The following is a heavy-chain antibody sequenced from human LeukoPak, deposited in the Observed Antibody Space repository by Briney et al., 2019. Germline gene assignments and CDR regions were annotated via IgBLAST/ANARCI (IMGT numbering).Heavy chain of an antibody. Sequence: ASVKVSCKVSGYTLNELSMHWVRQAAGKGLEWMGGFDPEDGETIYAQKFQGRVTMTEDTSTDTAYMELSSLRSEDTAVYYCATERGYDFWSGHLKRWFDPWGQGTLVTVSS. CDR1: GYTLNELS. CDR2: FDPEDGET. J-gene: IGHJ5*02. V-gene: IGHV1-24*01. CDR3: ATERGYDFWSGHLKRWFDP. D-gene: IGHD3-3*01.